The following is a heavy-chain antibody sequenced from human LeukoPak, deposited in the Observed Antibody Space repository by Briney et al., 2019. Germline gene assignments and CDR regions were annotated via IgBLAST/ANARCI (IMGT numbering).Heavy chain of an antibody. D-gene: IGHD3-9*01. J-gene: IGHJ4*02. V-gene: IGHV3-30*18. CDR2: ISYDGSNK. CDR3: AKDFGSLRYFDWCFDY. CDR1: GFTFGSYG. Sequence: PGGSLRLSCAASGFTFGSYGMHWVRQAPGKGLEWVAVISYDGSNKYYADSVKGRFTISRDNSKNTLYLQMNSLRAEDTAVYYCAKDFGSLRYFDWCFDYWGQGTLVTVSS.